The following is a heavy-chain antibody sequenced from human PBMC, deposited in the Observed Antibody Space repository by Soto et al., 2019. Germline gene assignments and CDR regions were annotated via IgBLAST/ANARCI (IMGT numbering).Heavy chain of an antibody. Sequence: QVQLVQSGAEVKKSGASVKVSCKASGYTFTSHDINWVRQATGQGLEWMGWMNPNSGNTGYAQTFQGRVTMTRNTSISTAYMELSSLRSEDTAVYYCARWDYGDYARFDYLGQGTLVTVSS. CDR3: ARWDYGDYARFDY. CDR2: MNPNSGNT. CDR1: GYTFTSHD. D-gene: IGHD4-17*01. V-gene: IGHV1-8*01. J-gene: IGHJ4*02.